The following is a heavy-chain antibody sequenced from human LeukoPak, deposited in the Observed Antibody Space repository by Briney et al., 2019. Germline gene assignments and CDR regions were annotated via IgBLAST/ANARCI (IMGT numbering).Heavy chain of an antibody. D-gene: IGHD2-15*01. V-gene: IGHV3-21*01. Sequence: GGSLRLSCAASGFTFSTYWMHWVRQAPGKGLEWVSSISSSSSYIYYADSVKGRFTISRDNAKNSLYLQMNSLRAEDAAVYYCARGLGPHGSRDYWGQGTLVTVSS. J-gene: IGHJ4*02. CDR2: ISSSSSYI. CDR3: ARGLGPHGSRDY. CDR1: GFTFSTYW.